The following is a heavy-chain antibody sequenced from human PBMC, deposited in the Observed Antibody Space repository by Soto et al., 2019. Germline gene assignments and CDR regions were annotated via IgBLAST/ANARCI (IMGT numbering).Heavy chain of an antibody. Sequence: ASVKVSCKASGYTFTSYDINGVRQATGRGLEWMGCMNPNSGKTGYAQNFQGRLTMTRNTSISTSYMELSSLRPEDTAVYYCASLGVYMYEGPHDAFDIWGQGTMVTVSS. CDR3: ASLGVYMYEGPHDAFDI. CDR1: GYTFTSYD. J-gene: IGHJ3*02. V-gene: IGHV1-8*01. CDR2: MNPNSGKT. D-gene: IGHD6-13*01.